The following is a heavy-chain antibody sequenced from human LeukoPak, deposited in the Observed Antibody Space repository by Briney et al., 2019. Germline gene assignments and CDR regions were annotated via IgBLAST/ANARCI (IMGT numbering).Heavy chain of an antibody. CDR1: GGSISSYY. V-gene: IGHV4-59*08. Sequence: SETLSLTCTVSGGSISSYYWSWIRQPPGKGLEWIGYIYYSGSTNYNPSLKSRVTISVDTSKNQFSLKLSSVTAADTAVYYCARHRNAGGGGNFDYWGQGTLVTVSS. CDR2: IYYSGST. CDR3: ARHRNAGGGGNFDY. D-gene: IGHD3-16*01. J-gene: IGHJ4*02.